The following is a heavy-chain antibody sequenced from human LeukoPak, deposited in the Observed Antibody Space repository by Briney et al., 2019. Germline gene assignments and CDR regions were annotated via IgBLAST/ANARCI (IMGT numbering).Heavy chain of an antibody. D-gene: IGHD3-16*01. CDR2: IHPSGGGT. J-gene: IGHJ3*02. CDR1: GSTFTSYY. CDR3: ARSRDYDYVWGSYPSGALDI. Sequence: ASVKVSCKASGSTFTSYYIHWVRQAPAQGLEWMGVIHPSGGGTDYAHNFQGRVTMTRDTSTSTVYMELSSLRSEDTAVYCCARSRDYDYVWGSYPSGALDIWGEGTEVTVSS. V-gene: IGHV1-46*01.